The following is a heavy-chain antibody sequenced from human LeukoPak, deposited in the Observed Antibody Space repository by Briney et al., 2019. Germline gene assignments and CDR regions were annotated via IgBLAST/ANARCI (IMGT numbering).Heavy chain of an antibody. V-gene: IGHV4-34*01. J-gene: IGHJ4*02. CDR2: INHSGST. Sequence: SETLSLTCAVYGGSFSGYYWRWLRLPPGKGLEWIGEINHSGSTNYNPSLKSRVTISVDTSKNQFSLKLSSVTAADTAVYYCAREFSGYDFDYWGQGTLVTVSS. CDR1: GGSFSGYY. D-gene: IGHD5-12*01. CDR3: AREFSGYDFDY.